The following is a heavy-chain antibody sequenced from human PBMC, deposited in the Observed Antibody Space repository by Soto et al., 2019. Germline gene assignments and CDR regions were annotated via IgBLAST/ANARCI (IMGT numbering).Heavy chain of an antibody. CDR1: GFTFSSYA. Sequence: GGSLRLSCAASGFTFSSYAMSWVRQAPGKGLEWVSAISGSGGSTYYADSVKGRFTISRDNSKHTLYLQMNSLRAEDTAVYYSAQDRNVYNAGATEPLDYWGQGTLVTVSS. D-gene: IGHD1-1*01. J-gene: IGHJ4*02. CDR2: ISGSGGST. CDR3: AQDRNVYNAGATEPLDY. V-gene: IGHV3-23*01.